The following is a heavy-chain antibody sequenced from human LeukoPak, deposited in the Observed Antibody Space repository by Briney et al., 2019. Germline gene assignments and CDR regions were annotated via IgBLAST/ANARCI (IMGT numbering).Heavy chain of an antibody. CDR2: IYSGGST. CDR3: ARNWFDP. J-gene: IGHJ5*02. Sequence: GGSLRLSCAASGFTASRDYMSWVRQAPGKGLEWVSVIYSGGSTYYADSVKGRFTISRDKSKNTVYLQMNSLRFEDTAMYYCARNWFDPWGQGTLVTVSS. CDR1: GFTASRDY. V-gene: IGHV3-53*05.